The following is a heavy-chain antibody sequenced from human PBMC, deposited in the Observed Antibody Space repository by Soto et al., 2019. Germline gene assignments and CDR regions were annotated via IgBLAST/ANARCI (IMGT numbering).Heavy chain of an antibody. V-gene: IGHV3-66*01. J-gene: IGHJ4*02. CDR1: GFTVSSNY. CDR2: IYSGGST. Sequence: GGSLRLSCAASGFTVSSNYMSWVRQAPGKGLEWVSVIYSGGSTYYADSVKGRFTISRDNSKNTLYLQMNSLRAEDTAVYYCARVPPRVWGYDPYFDYWGQGTLVTVSS. D-gene: IGHD5-12*01. CDR3: ARVPPRVWGYDPYFDY.